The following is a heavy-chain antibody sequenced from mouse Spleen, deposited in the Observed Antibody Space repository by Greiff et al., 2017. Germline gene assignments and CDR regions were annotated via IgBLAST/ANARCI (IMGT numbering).Heavy chain of an antibody. J-gene: IGHJ4*01. D-gene: IGHD2-3*01. Sequence: QVQLKQSGAELVRPGSSVKLSCKASGYTFTSYWMHWVKQRPIQGLEWIGNIDPSDSETHYNQKFKDKATLTVDKSSSTAYMQLSSLTSEDSAVYYCARSYDGYYEDAMDYWGQGTSVTVSS. CDR1: GYTFTSYW. CDR2: IDPSDSET. CDR3: ARSYDGYYEDAMDY. V-gene: IGHV1-52*01.